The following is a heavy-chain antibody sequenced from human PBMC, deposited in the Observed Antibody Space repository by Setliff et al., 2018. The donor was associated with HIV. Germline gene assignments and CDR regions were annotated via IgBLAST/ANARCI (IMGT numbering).Heavy chain of an antibody. D-gene: IGHD2-21*01. V-gene: IGHV3-23*01. CDR1: GFTFSNFA. Sequence: GGSLRLSCAASGFTFSNFAMSWVRLTPGKGLEWVSGITDSGSTTYYADSVKGRFTISRDNSKNTLYLQMNSLRADDTAIYYCAKSLGLLKEGFDPWGRGTLVTVSS. CDR3: AKSLGLLKEGFDP. CDR2: ITDSGSTT. J-gene: IGHJ5*02.